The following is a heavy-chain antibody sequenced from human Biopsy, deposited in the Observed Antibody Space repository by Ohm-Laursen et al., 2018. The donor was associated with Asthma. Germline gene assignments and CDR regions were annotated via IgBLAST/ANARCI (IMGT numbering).Heavy chain of an antibody. D-gene: IGHD7-27*01. CDR3: ARHWDWGSFFDY. CDR1: GGSMSSSSYY. V-gene: IGHV4-39*01. CDR2: ISYTGSA. Sequence: SETLSLTCTVSGGSMSSSSYYWGWIRQPPGKGLEWMGSISYTGSAYHNPSLKSRFTISEDTSKNHFSLKLISVTAADTAVYYCARHWDWGSFFDYWGQGTPVTVSS. J-gene: IGHJ4*02.